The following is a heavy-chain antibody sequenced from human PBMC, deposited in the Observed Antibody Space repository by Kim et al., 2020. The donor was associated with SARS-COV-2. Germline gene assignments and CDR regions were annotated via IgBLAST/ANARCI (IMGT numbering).Heavy chain of an antibody. CDR2: IKTDGSDI. J-gene: IGHJ6*03. CDR3: VRETAQAGYYYMDV. Sequence: GGSLRLSCAASGFTFSTYWMHWVRQAPGKGLVWVSRIKTDGSDIKYADSVKGRFTASRDNAKTTLFLQMNSLRAEDTAVYYCVRETAQAGYYYMDVWGKG. V-gene: IGHV3-74*01. CDR1: GFTFSTYW.